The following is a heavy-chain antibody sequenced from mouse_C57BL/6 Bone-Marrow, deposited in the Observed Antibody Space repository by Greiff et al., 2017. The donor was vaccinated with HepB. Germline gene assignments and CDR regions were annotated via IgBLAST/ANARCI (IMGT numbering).Heavy chain of an antibody. V-gene: IGHV1-39*01. D-gene: IGHD1-1*01. Sequence: VQLKQSGPELVKPGASVKISCKASGYSFTDYNMNWVKQSNGKSLEWIGVINPNYGTTSYNQKFKGKATLTVDQSSSTAYMQLNSLTSEDSAVYYCASLTTVVENYAMDYWGQGTSVTVSS. CDR2: INPNYGTT. CDR1: GYSFTDYN. CDR3: ASLTTVVENYAMDY. J-gene: IGHJ4*01.